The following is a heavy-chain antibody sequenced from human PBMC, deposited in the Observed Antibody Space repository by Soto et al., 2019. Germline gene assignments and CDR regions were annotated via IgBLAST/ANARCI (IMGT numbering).Heavy chain of an antibody. J-gene: IGHJ5*02. CDR1: GYTFLSYG. CDR3: ARSVGPSSGETWLDP. V-gene: IGHV1-18*01. CDR2: VSGYNGPT. D-gene: IGHD2-21*01. Sequence: QVKLEQSGGEVKKPGASVKVSCKASGYTFLSYGITWVRQGPGQVLEWMGGVSGYNGPTNYAQNFQVRVTMARDMATAKDYMELRTVRSDETSVYYCARSVGPSSGETWLDPWGQGTLVTVSA.